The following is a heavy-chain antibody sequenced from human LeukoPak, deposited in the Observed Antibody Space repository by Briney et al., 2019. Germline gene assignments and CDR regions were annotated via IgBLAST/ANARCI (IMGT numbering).Heavy chain of an antibody. J-gene: IGHJ5*02. D-gene: IGHD6-13*01. V-gene: IGHV4-39*01. Sequence: PSETLSLTCTVSGGSISSSSYTWAWIRQPPGKGLEWIGSFYYSGSTYYNASLKGRVTISVDTSRNQFSLKLTSVTAADTALYYCARVETAAAGNWFDPWGQGTLVTVSS. CDR2: FYYSGST. CDR3: ARVETAAAGNWFDP. CDR1: GGSISSSSYT.